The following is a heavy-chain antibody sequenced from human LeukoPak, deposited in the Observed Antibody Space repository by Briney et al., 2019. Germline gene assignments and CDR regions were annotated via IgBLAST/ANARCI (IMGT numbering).Heavy chain of an antibody. Sequence: GASVKVSCRASGYTFIAYYMHWVRQAPGQGLEWMGWINPSSGGTNYAQKFQGRVTMTRDTSISTAYMELSRLRSDDTAVYYCARDHNSGSYYYYYYMDVWGKGTTVTVSS. J-gene: IGHJ6*03. CDR1: GYTFIAYY. CDR3: ARDHNSGSYYYYYYMDV. D-gene: IGHD1-26*01. CDR2: INPSSGGT. V-gene: IGHV1-2*02.